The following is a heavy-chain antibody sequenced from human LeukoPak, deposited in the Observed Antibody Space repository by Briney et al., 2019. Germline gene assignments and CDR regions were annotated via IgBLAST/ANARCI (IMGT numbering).Heavy chain of an antibody. V-gene: IGHV3-30-3*01. D-gene: IGHD3-22*01. CDR1: GFTFSSYA. J-gene: IGHJ4*02. Sequence: GRSLRLSCAASGFTFSSYAMHWVRQAPVKGLEWVAVISYDGSNKYCADSVKGRFTISRDNSKNTLYLQMNSLRAEDTAVYYCARDLYDSSGPGRFDYWGQGTLVTVSS. CDR3: ARDLYDSSGPGRFDY. CDR2: ISYDGSNK.